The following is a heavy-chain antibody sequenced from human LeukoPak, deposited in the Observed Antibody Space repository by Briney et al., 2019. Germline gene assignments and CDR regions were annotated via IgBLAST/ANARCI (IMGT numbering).Heavy chain of an antibody. D-gene: IGHD5-12*01. V-gene: IGHV4-59*08. CDR1: GGSISSYY. Sequence: SETLSLTCTVSGGSISSYYWSWIRQPPGKGLEWIGYIYYSGSTNYNPSLKSRVTISVDTSKNQFSLKLSSVTAANTAVYYCARLSRGYSGYDPYRADYWGQGTLVTVSS. J-gene: IGHJ4*02. CDR3: ARLSRGYSGYDPYRADY. CDR2: IYYSGST.